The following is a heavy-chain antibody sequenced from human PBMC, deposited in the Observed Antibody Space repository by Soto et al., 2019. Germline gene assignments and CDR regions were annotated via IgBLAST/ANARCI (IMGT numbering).Heavy chain of an antibody. J-gene: IGHJ4*02. Sequence: QVQLQESGPGLVKPSQTLSLTCTVSGGSISSGDYYWSWIRQPPGKGLEWIGYIYYSGSTYYNPSLKSRVTIAVDTSKNQFSLKLSSVTAADTAVYYCARVVPMYYDFWRGYYDYWGQGTLVTVSS. V-gene: IGHV4-30-4*01. CDR1: GGSISSGDYY. CDR2: IYYSGST. D-gene: IGHD3-3*01. CDR3: ARVVPMYYDFWRGYYDY.